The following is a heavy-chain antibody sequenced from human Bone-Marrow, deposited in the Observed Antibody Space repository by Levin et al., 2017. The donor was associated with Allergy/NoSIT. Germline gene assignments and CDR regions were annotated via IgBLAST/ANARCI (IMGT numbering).Heavy chain of an antibody. Sequence: GGSLRLSCEASGFDFHIYIMNWVRQAPGKGLEWLSSITTGSNYKYYVDSVRGRFVISRDNGRNSLYLQMNSLRAEDTAVYYCARSHPLTGTTHFSYQDGMDVWGQGTTVTVSS. J-gene: IGHJ6*02. CDR1: GFDFHIYI. V-gene: IGHV3-21*01. CDR2: ITTGSNYK. D-gene: IGHD1/OR15-1a*01. CDR3: ARSHPLTGTTHFSYQDGMDV.